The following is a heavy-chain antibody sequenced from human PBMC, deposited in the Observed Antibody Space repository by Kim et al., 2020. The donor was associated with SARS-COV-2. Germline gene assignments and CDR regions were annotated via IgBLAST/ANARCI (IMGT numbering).Heavy chain of an antibody. CDR3: ARRGWQGSSWYGGPFDY. CDR2: IYYSGST. CDR1: GGSISSSSYY. D-gene: IGHD6-13*01. J-gene: IGHJ4*02. Sequence: SETLSLTCTVSGGSISSSSYYWGWIRQPPGKGLEWIGSIYYSGSTYYNPSLKSRVTISVDTSKNQFSLKLSSVTAADTAVYYCARRGWQGSSWYGGPFDYWGQGTLVTVSS. V-gene: IGHV4-39*01.